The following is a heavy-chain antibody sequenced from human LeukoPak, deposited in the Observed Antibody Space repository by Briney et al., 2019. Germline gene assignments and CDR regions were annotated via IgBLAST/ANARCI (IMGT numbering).Heavy chain of an antibody. J-gene: IGHJ4*02. D-gene: IGHD3-22*01. Sequence: PGGSLRLSCAASGFTFSSHAMTWVRQASGKGLEWVSSIRGSGGNTYCADSVKGRFTISRDNFQNTLYLQMNSLRAEDTAVYYCAKDYYDSSIFSAPHLFACWGQGTLVTVSS. CDR1: GFTFSSHA. V-gene: IGHV3-23*01. CDR3: AKDYYDSSIFSAPHLFAC. CDR2: IRGSGGNT.